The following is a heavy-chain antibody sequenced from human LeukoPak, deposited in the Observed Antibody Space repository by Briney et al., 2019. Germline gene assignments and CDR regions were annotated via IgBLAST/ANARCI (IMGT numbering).Heavy chain of an antibody. Sequence: GGSLRLSCAASGFTFSSYGMSWVRQAPGKGLEYVSAISSNGGSTYYANSVKGRFTISRDNSKNTLYLQMGSLRAEDMAVYYCARGSYYDSSGYSDYWGQGTLVTVSS. CDR1: GFTFSSYG. J-gene: IGHJ4*02. CDR3: ARGSYYDSSGYSDY. D-gene: IGHD3-22*01. V-gene: IGHV3-64*01. CDR2: ISSNGGST.